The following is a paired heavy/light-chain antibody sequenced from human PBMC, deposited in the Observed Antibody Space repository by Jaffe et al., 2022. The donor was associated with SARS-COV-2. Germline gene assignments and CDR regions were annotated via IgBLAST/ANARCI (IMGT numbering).Light chain of an antibody. J-gene: IGLJ3*02. Sequence: QSALTQPRSVSGSPGQSVTISCTGTSSDVGGYDYVSWYQQYPGKAPKVMIYDVSKRPSGVPDRFSGSKSGNTASLTISGLQAEDEADYYCCSYAGSYTWVFGGGTKLTVL. CDR2: DVS. V-gene: IGLV2-11*01. CDR3: CSYAGSYTWV. CDR1: SSDVGGYDY.
Heavy chain of an antibody. CDR2: INGYNANT. Sequence: QVQLVQSGAEVKKSGASVKVSCKATGYTFTSYGISWVRQAPGQGLEWMGWINGYNANTNYAQKVQGRVTMSTETSTSTAYMELRSLRSDDTAVYYCARVAHDFSVDDAFDIWGQGTMVTVSS. CDR3: ARVAHDFSVDDAFDI. CDR1: GYTFTSYG. V-gene: IGHV1-18*01. D-gene: IGHD4-4*01. J-gene: IGHJ3*02.